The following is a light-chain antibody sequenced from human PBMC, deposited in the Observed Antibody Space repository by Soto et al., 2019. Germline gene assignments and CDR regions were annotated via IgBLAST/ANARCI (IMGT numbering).Light chain of an antibody. V-gene: IGKV3-15*01. CDR3: QQYNEWPET. CDR2: GAS. Sequence: EIVMTQSPATLSVSPGERATLSCRASHNVRSSLAWYQQKAGQAPRLLIHGASTRATGIPGRFCGSGSGTEFTLIISSLQSEDFAVYYCQQYNEWPETFGHGTRVEIK. J-gene: IGKJ1*01. CDR1: HNVRSS.